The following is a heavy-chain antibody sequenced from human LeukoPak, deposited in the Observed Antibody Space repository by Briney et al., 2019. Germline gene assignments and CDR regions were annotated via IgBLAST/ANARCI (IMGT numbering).Heavy chain of an antibody. D-gene: IGHD1-26*01. CDR1: GFIFRSNW. CDR3: VRDLGGRSGH. V-gene: IGHV3-74*01. Sequence: TGGSLRLSCAASGFIFRSNWMHWVRQAPGKGLVWVSRINEEGSTTNHADSVKGRFTISRDNVKNTLYMEMNSLRAEDTAVYYCVRDLGGRSGHWGQGTLVTVSS. CDR2: INEEGSTT. J-gene: IGHJ4*02.